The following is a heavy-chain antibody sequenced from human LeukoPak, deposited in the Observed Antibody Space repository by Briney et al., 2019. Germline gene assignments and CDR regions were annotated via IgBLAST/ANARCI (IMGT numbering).Heavy chain of an antibody. CDR2: IITNYGTT. V-gene: IGHV1-69*13. CDR3: ACGHGYYYGMDV. CDR1: GGTFSNYA. Sequence: GASVKVSCKASGGTFSNYAISWVRQAPGQGLEWMGGIITNYGTTNYAQKFQGRVTITADESTSTAYMELSSLRSEDTAVYYCACGHGYYYGMDVWGQGTTVTVSS. J-gene: IGHJ6*02.